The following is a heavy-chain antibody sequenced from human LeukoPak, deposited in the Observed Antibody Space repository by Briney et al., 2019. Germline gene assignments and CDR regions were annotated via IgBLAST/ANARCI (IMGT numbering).Heavy chain of an antibody. Sequence: PSETLSLTCAVYGGSFSGHYWSWIRQPPGKGLEWIGEINHSGSTNYNPSLKSRVTISVDTSKNQFPLKLSSVTAADTAVYYCARHSRKLPYCSSTSCYWFDPWGQGTLVTVSS. CDR3: ARHSRKLPYCSSTSCYWFDP. CDR1: GGSFSGHY. J-gene: IGHJ5*02. D-gene: IGHD2-2*01. CDR2: INHSGST. V-gene: IGHV4-34*01.